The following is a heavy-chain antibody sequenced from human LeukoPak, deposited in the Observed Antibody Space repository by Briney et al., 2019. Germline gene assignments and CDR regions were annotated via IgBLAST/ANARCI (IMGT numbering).Heavy chain of an antibody. V-gene: IGHV1-69*04. CDR1: GGTFSSYA. CDR2: IIPIFGIA. D-gene: IGHD2-2*02. CDR3: ARDPRYCSSTSCYIDY. Sequence: SVKVSCKASGGTFSSYAISWVRQASGQGLEWMGRIIPIFGIANYAQKFQGRVTITADKSTSTAYMELSSLRSEDTAVYYCARDPRYCSSTSCYIDYWGQGTLVTVSS. J-gene: IGHJ4*02.